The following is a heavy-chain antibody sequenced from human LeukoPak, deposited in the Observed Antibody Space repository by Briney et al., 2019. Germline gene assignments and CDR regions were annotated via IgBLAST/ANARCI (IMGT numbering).Heavy chain of an antibody. CDR3: AKDWSGDYNWSDL. J-gene: IGHJ5*02. Sequence: GGSLRLSCGASGFIFRSYGMHWVRQAPGKGLEWVACIYPDGNNKDYADSVKGRFIISRDNSKNTLFLQMNSLRPEDTAVYYCAKDWSGDYNWSDLWGQGTLVIVSS. CDR2: IYPDGNNK. D-gene: IGHD3-3*01. V-gene: IGHV3-30*02. CDR1: GFIFRSYG.